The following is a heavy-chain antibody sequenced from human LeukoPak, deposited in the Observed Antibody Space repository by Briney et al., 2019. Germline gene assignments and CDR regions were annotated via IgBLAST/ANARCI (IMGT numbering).Heavy chain of an antibody. CDR1: GGSISSYY. CDR2: ISYSGST. Sequence: PSETLSLTCTVSGGSISSYYWSWIRQPPGKGLEWIGYISYSGSTNYNPSLKSRVTISVDTSKNQFSLRLSSVTAADTAVYYCARHVGATITYYLDYWGQGTLVTVSS. V-gene: IGHV4-59*08. J-gene: IGHJ4*02. D-gene: IGHD1-26*01. CDR3: ARHVGATITYYLDY.